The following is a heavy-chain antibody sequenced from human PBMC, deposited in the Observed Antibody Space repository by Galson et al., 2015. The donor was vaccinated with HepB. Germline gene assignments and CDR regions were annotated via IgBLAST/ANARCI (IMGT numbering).Heavy chain of an antibody. D-gene: IGHD2-21*02. CDR2: IYSGGST. CDR3: ARDSNPPNCGGDCSPLGYYGMDV. CDR1: GFTVSSNY. J-gene: IGHJ6*02. V-gene: IGHV3-53*01. Sequence: SLRLSCAASGFTVSSNYMSWVRQAPGKGLEWVSVIYSGGSTYYADSVKGRFTISRDNSKNTLYLQMNSLRAEDTAVYYCARDSNPPNCGGDCSPLGYYGMDVWGQGTTVTVSS.